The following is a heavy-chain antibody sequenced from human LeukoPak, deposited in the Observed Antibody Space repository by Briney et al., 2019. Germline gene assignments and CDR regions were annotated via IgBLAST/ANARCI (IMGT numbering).Heavy chain of an antibody. J-gene: IGHJ3*02. CDR1: GYSFTSYW. V-gene: IGHV5-51*01. CDR3: ARRRYYYDSSGYYYSPDAFDI. Sequence: GESLKISCKGSGYSFTSYWIGWVSQMPGKGLEWMGIIYPGDSDTRYSPSFQGQVTIPADKSISTAYLQWSSLKASDTAMYYCARRRYYYDSSGYYYSPDAFDIWGQGTMVTVSS. CDR2: IYPGDSDT. D-gene: IGHD3-22*01.